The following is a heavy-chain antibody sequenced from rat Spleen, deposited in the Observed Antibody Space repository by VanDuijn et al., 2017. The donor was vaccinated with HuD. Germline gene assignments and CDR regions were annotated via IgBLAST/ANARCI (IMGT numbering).Heavy chain of an antibody. D-gene: IGHD1-5*01. CDR1: GFSLTSNS. Sequence: QVQLKESGPGLVQPSQTLSLTCTVSGFSLTSNSVSWVRQPPGKGLEWMGAIWTGGRADYNSALKSRLSISRDTSKSQIFLQMNSLQTEDTATYYCARTYRYKIDYWGQGVMVTVSS. J-gene: IGHJ2*01. V-gene: IGHV2-1*01. CDR3: ARTYRYKIDY. CDR2: IWTGGRA.